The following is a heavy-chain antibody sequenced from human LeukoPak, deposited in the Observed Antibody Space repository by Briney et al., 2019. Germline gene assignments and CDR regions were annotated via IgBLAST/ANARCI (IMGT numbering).Heavy chain of an antibody. CDR1: GFTFSSYG. D-gene: IGHD3-10*01. J-gene: IGHJ4*02. Sequence: GGSLRLSCAASGFTFSSYGMHWVRQAPGKGLEGVAVISHDGSNEYYADSVEGRFTISRANSKNTLYLQMNSLRPEDTAIYYCAKEGYYGSGSFPDYWGQGTLVTVSS. CDR3: AKEGYYGSGSFPDY. V-gene: IGHV3-30*18. CDR2: ISHDGSNE.